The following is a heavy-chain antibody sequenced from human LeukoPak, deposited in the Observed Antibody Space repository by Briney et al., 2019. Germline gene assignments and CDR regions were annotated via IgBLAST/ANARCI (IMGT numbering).Heavy chain of an antibody. D-gene: IGHD3-3*01. CDR1: GFIFTNYV. Sequence: GGSLRLSCAASGFIFTNYVMSWVRQAPGKGLEWVASIKHDGSEKYYVDSVRGRFTISRDNTMNSLYLQMSSLRAEDTAVYYCATDRGWRTSGYYLYYFEYWGQGTLVTFSS. J-gene: IGHJ4*02. V-gene: IGHV3-7*01. CDR2: IKHDGSEK. CDR3: ATDRGWRTSGYYLYYFEY.